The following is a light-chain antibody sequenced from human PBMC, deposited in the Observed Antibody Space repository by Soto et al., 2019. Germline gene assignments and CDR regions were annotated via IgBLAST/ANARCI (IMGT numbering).Light chain of an antibody. Sequence: EIVMTQSPVILSVSPGERATLSCRASQNVNSDLAWYQQKPGQAPRILIYGASTRATDIPARISGSGSGTDFTLTISSLQSEDFALYYCPQYNKWPPLYTFGQGTKLEIK. CDR3: PQYNKWPPLYT. J-gene: IGKJ2*01. CDR1: QNVNSD. V-gene: IGKV3-15*01. CDR2: GAS.